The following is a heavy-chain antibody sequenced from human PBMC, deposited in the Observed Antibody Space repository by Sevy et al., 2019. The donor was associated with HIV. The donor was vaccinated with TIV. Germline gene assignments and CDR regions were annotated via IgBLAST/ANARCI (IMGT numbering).Heavy chain of an antibody. D-gene: IGHD2-2*01. CDR2: INHSGST. J-gene: IGHJ3*02. Sequence: SETLSPTCAVYGGSFSGYYWSWIRQPPGKGLEWIGEINHSGSTNYNPSLKSRVTISVDTSKNQFSLKLSSVTAADTAVYYCARHCTGTSCSNAFDIWGQGTMVTVSS. CDR3: ARHCTGTSCSNAFDI. CDR1: GGSFSGYY. V-gene: IGHV4-34*01.